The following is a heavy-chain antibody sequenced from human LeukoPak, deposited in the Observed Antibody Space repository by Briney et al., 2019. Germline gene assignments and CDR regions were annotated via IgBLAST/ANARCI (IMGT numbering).Heavy chain of an antibody. Sequence: GGSLRLSCAASGFTFSSYAMHWVRQAPGKGLEWVAFIRYDGSNKYYADSVKGRFTISRDNSKNTLYLQMNSLRAEDTAVYYCAKGGRDGYNLDYWGQGTLVTVSS. V-gene: IGHV3-30*02. CDR2: IRYDGSNK. J-gene: IGHJ4*02. CDR1: GFTFSSYA. CDR3: AKGGRDGYNLDY. D-gene: IGHD5-24*01.